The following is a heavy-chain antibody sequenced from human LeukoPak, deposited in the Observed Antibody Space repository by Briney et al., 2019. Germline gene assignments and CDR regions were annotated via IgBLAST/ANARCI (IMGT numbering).Heavy chain of an antibody. CDR2: ISYDGNNK. CDR1: GFIFSSYA. CDR3: ARVFEVGYYLPLDY. Sequence: RGSLRLSCAASGFIFSSYAIHWVRQAPGKWLEWVAVISYDGNNKYADSVKGRFTISRDNSKNTLYLQMNSLRAEDTAVYYCARVFEVGYYLPLDYWGQGTLVTVSS. J-gene: IGHJ4*02. D-gene: IGHD3-22*01. V-gene: IGHV3-30-3*01.